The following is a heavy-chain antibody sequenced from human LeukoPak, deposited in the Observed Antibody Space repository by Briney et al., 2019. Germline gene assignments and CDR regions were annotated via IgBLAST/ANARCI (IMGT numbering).Heavy chain of an antibody. CDR2: MNPNTGNT. CDR1: GYTFINYD. D-gene: IGHD2-15*01. J-gene: IGHJ4*02. CDR3: ARQQYCSGGHCYLLDF. V-gene: IGHV1-8*01. Sequence: ASVKVSCKASGYTFINYDIHWVRQATGQGLEWMGWMNPNTGNTGYAQKFQGRVAMTRNTSITTAHMELSTLRSEDTAVYYCARQQYCSGGHCYLLDFWGQGTLVTVSS.